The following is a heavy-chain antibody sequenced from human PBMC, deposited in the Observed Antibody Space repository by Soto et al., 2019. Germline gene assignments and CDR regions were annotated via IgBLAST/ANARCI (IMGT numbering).Heavy chain of an antibody. Sequence: QTLSLTCAVYGGSFSGYYWSWIRQPPGKGLEWIGEINHSGSTNYNPSLKSRVTISVDTSKNQFSLKLSSVTAADTAVYYCASIRGTDAFDIWGQGTMVTVSS. V-gene: IGHV4-34*01. CDR3: ASIRGTDAFDI. CDR1: GGSFSGYY. D-gene: IGHD1-1*01. J-gene: IGHJ3*02. CDR2: INHSGST.